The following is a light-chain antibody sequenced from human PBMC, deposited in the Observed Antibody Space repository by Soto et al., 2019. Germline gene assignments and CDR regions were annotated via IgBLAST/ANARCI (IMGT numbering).Light chain of an antibody. CDR2: GAS. J-gene: IGKJ2*01. Sequence: EIVLTQSPGTLSLSPGERATLSCRASQSVSSSYLDWYQQKPGQAPRPLIYGASSRATGIPDRFSGSGSGTDFSLTISRVEPEDFAVYYCLQYGSSPYTFGQGTKVEIK. V-gene: IGKV3-20*01. CDR1: QSVSSSY. CDR3: LQYGSSPYT.